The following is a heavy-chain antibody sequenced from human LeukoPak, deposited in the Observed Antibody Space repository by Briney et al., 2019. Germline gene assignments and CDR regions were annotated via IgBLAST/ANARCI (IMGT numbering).Heavy chain of an antibody. V-gene: IGHV3-9*01. CDR1: GFTFDDYS. Sequence: GRSQRLFCGACGFTFDDYSMHWVRQAPGKGLEWVSGISWNSGSIGYADSVKGGFTISRDNAKNSLYLQMNSLRAEDTALYYCARGWELLQLYYGMDVWGQGTTVTVSS. CDR2: ISWNSGSI. CDR3: ARGWELLQLYYGMDV. J-gene: IGHJ6*02. D-gene: IGHD1-26*01.